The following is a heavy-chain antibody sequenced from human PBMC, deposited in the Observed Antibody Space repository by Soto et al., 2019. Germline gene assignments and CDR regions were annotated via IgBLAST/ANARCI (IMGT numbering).Heavy chain of an antibody. CDR1: GFTFSSYG. J-gene: IGHJ3*02. CDR3: ARGGPYYYDSSGYVAFDI. Sequence: GGSLRLSCAASGFTFSSYGMNWFRQVPGKGLEWVSYITTNGHTAYADSVKGRFTISRDNSKNTLYLQMNSLGAEDTAVYYCARGGPYYYDSSGYVAFDIWGQGTMVTVS. CDR2: ITTNGHT. V-gene: IGHV3-21*05. D-gene: IGHD3-22*01.